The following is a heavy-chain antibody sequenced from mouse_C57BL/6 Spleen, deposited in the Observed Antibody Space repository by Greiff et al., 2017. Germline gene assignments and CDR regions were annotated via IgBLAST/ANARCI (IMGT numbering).Heavy chain of an antibody. CDR2: INPGSGGT. CDR3: ARSGGVRGYFDY. Sequence: VQLQQSGAELVRPGTSVKVSCKASGYAFTNYLIEWVQQRPGQGLEWIGVINPGSGGTDYNEKFKGKATLTADKSSTTAYMQLSSLTSEDSAVYFCARSGGVRGYFDYWGQGTTLTVSS. CDR1: GYAFTNYL. J-gene: IGHJ2*01. V-gene: IGHV1-54*01. D-gene: IGHD2-14*01.